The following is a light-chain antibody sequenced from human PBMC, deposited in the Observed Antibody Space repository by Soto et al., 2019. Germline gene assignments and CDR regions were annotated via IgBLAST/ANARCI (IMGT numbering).Light chain of an antibody. CDR3: QQYSSSPWT. Sequence: EIVLTQSPGTLSLSPGERATLSCRASQSITNNYLAWYQQKPGQAPRLLIYGASSRATGIPDRFSGSESGTDFTLTISRLEPEDFAVYHCQQYSSSPWTFGQGTKMEIK. J-gene: IGKJ1*01. V-gene: IGKV3-20*01. CDR2: GAS. CDR1: QSITNNY.